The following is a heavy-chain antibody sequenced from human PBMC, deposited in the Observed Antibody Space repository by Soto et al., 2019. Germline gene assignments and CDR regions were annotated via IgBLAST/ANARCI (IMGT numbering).Heavy chain of an antibody. CDR1: GYTFTSYA. D-gene: IGHD6-6*01. Sequence: ASVKVSCKASGYTFTSYAMHWVRQAPGQRLEWMGWINAGNGNTKYSQKFQGRVTITRDTSASTAYMELSSLRSEDTAVYYCARYSSSSRYYSGMDVWGQGTTVTVYS. CDR2: INAGNGNT. V-gene: IGHV1-3*01. CDR3: ARYSSSSRYYSGMDV. J-gene: IGHJ6*02.